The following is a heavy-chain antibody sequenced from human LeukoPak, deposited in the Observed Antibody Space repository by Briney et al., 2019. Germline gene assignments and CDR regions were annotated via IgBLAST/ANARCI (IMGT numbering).Heavy chain of an antibody. Sequence: GGTLRLSCGVSGFTLSSYCMTWVRQAPGTGLEWVANIKEDGSKKYYVESVRGRLTISRDDAENCLYLQMNSQRAEDTAVYYCARDSRSCRSSDCRGDAFDIWGQGTMVTVSS. J-gene: IGHJ3*02. CDR2: IKEDGSKK. CDR3: ARDSRSCRSSDCRGDAFDI. D-gene: IGHD6-25*01. CDR1: GFTLSSYC. V-gene: IGHV3-7*01.